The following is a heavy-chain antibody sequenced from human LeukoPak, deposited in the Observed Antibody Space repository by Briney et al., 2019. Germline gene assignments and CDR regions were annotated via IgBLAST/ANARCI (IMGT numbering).Heavy chain of an antibody. J-gene: IGHJ4*02. CDR3: ARDSNGSGWHKYYFDY. V-gene: IGHV3-7*01. Sequence: GGSLRLSCAASGFTFSSYWMSWVRQAPGKGLVWVANIKQDGSEKYYVDSVKGRFTISRDNAKNSLYLQMNSLRAEDTAVYYCARDSNGSGWHKYYFDYWGQGTLVTVSS. D-gene: IGHD6-19*01. CDR1: GFTFSSYW. CDR2: IKQDGSEK.